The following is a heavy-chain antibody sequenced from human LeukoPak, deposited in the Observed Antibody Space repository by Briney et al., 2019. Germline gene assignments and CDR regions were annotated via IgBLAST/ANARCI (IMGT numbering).Heavy chain of an antibody. CDR2: IYYSENTYT. J-gene: IGHJ4*02. CDR1: GGSISTSRHY. D-gene: IGHD3-10*01. V-gene: IGHV4-39*02. CDR3: ARDSEADSYYYARGYYFDY. Sequence: SETLSLTCTVSGGSISTSRHYWGWIRRPPGRGLEWIGSIYYSENTYTYYNPSLKSRVTISVDTSKNQFSLKLRSVTAADTAVYYCARDSEADSYYYARGYYFDYWGQGTLVTVSS.